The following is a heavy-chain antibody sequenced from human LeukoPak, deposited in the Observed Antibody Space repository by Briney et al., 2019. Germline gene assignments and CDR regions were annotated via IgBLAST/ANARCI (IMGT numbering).Heavy chain of an antibody. D-gene: IGHD3-22*01. CDR2: IIPILGIA. J-gene: IGHJ4*02. CDR3: ARTGGTMIVDEGFVD. V-gene: IGHV1-69*04. CDR1: GGTFSSYA. Sequence: GASVKVSCKASGGTFSSYAISWVRQAPGLGLEWMGRIIPILGIANYAQKFQGRVTITADKSTSTAYMELSSLRSEDTAVYYCARTGGTMIVDEGFVDWGQGTLVTVSS.